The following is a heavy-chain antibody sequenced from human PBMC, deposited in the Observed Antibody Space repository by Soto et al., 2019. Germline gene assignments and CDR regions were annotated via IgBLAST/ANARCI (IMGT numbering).Heavy chain of an antibody. CDR1: GGTFSSYA. Sequence: SVKVSCKASGGTFSSYAISWVRQAPGQGLEWMGGIIPIFGTANYAQKFQGRVTITADESTSTAYMELSSLRSEDTAVYYCARGARPFYYYYGMHVWGQGTTVTVSS. D-gene: IGHD6-6*01. J-gene: IGHJ6*02. CDR2: IIPIFGTA. CDR3: ARGARPFYYYYGMHV. V-gene: IGHV1-69*13.